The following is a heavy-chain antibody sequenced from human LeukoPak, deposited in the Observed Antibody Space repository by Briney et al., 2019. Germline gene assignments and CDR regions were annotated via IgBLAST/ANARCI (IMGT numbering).Heavy chain of an antibody. D-gene: IGHD3-22*01. CDR2: INPNSGGT. J-gene: IGHJ4*02. V-gene: IGHV1-2*02. CDR1: GYTFTGYY. CDR3: ARGLWYYYDSSGFLGY. Sequence: ASVKVSCKASGYTFTGYYMHWVRQAPGQGLEWMGWINPNSGGTNYAQKFQGRVTMTRDTSISTAYMELGRLRSDDTAVYYCARGLWYYYDSSGFLGYWGQGTLVTVSS.